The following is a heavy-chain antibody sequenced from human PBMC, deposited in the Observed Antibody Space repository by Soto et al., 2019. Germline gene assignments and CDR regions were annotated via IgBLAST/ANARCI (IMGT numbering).Heavy chain of an antibody. J-gene: IGHJ4*02. D-gene: IGHD3-3*01. Sequence: GGSLRLSCAASGFTFSSYAMSWVRQAPGKGLEWVSAISGSGGSTYYADSVKGRFTISRDNSKNTLYLQMNSLRAEDTAVYYCAKVLDYYDFWSGYYRPPPLYFDYWGQGTLVTVSS. CDR2: ISGSGGST. V-gene: IGHV3-23*01. CDR1: GFTFSSYA. CDR3: AKVLDYYDFWSGYYRPPPLYFDY.